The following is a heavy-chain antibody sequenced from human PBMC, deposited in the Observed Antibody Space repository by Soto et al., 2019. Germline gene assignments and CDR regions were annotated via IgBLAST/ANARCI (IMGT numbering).Heavy chain of an antibody. D-gene: IGHD3-22*01. J-gene: IGHJ4*02. CDR3: ARDWYYYDSSGYGLFVY. Sequence: GXSVKVSCQASRGTFSSYAISWVRQAPVQGLEWMGGIIPIFGTANYAQKFQGRVTITADKSTSTAYMELSSLRSKDTAVYYCARDWYYYDSSGYGLFVYWGQGTLVTVSS. CDR2: IIPIFGTA. V-gene: IGHV1-69*06. CDR1: RGTFSSYA.